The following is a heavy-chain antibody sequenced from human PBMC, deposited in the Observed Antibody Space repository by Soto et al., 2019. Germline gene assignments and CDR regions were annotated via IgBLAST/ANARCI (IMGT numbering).Heavy chain of an antibody. J-gene: IGHJ4*02. CDR3: ARGLNRPLVMVATFFDY. D-gene: IGHD5-12*01. Sequence: QVQLQQWGAGLLKPSETLSLTCAVYGGSFSGYYWSWIRQPPGKGLEWIGEINHSGSTNYTPSLKSRVTISVDTSKNQFSLKLSSVTAADTAVYYCARGLNRPLVMVATFFDYWGQGTLVTVSS. V-gene: IGHV4-34*01. CDR1: GGSFSGYY. CDR2: INHSGST.